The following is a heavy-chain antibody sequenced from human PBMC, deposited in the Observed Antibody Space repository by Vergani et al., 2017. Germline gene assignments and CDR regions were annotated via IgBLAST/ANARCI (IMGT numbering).Heavy chain of an antibody. Sequence: QLQLQESGPGLVKPSETLSLTCTVSGGSISSSSYYWGWIRQPPGKGLEWIGSIYYSGSTYYNPSLKSRVTISVDRSKNQFSLKLSSVTAADTAVYYCARDDWRAYYDSSGYQGAAFDIWGQGTMVTVSS. V-gene: IGHV4-39*07. D-gene: IGHD3-22*01. J-gene: IGHJ3*02. CDR1: GGSISSSSYY. CDR3: ARDDWRAYYDSSGYQGAAFDI. CDR2: IYYSGST.